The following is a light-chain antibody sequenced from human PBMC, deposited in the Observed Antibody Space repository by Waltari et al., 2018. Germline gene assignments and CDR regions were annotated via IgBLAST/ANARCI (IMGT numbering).Light chain of an antibody. Sequence: QLALTQSPSASAFLGAPVKLTSTLNSGHSGNVFAVLQQQPEKGPRYLMKVNSDGSHSKGDDIPDRFSGTGSGAERYLTISSLQSEDEADYYCQTGGHGTWVFGGGTKLTVL. J-gene: IGLJ3*02. V-gene: IGLV4-69*02. CDR2: VNSDGSH. CDR3: QTGGHGTWV. CDR1: SGHSGNV.